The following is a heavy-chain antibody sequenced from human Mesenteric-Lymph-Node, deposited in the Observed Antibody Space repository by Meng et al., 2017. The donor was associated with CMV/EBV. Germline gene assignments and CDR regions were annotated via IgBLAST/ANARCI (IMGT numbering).Heavy chain of an antibody. Sequence: ASVKVSCKPSGYIFTGYYMHWVRQAPGQGLEWMGWINPNSGGTNYAQKFQGRVTMTRDTSTSTVYMELSSLRSDDTAVYYCARDQGYDFWSVLGDYYYGMDVWGQGTTVTVSS. CDR2: INPNSGGT. CDR3: ARDQGYDFWSVLGDYYYGMDV. D-gene: IGHD3-3*01. J-gene: IGHJ6*02. V-gene: IGHV1-2*02. CDR1: GYIFTGYY.